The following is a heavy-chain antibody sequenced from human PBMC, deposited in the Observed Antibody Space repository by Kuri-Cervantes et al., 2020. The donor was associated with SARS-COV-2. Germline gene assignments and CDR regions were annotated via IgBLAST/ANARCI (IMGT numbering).Heavy chain of an antibody. D-gene: IGHD3-9*01. J-gene: IGHJ6*03. CDR2: ISAYNGNT. CDR3: ARGGYFDWLANLYYYYMDV. CDR1: GYTFTGYY. Sequence: ASVKVSCKASGYTFTGYYMHWVRQAPGQGLEWMGWISAYNGNTNYAQKLQGRVTMTTDTSTSTAYMELRSLRSDEAAVYYCARGGYFDWLANLYYYYMDVWGKGTTVTVSS. V-gene: IGHV1-18*04.